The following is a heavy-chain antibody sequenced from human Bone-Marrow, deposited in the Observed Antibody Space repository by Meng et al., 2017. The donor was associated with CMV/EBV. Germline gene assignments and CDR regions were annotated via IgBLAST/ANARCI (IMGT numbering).Heavy chain of an antibody. CDR2: VSGYSGNT. Sequence: FSCNCSSCALQAAGQGLEWMGSVSGYSGNTNCAQARQDRVTITTATSTSTAYMELRSLRSDDTAVDYCGRVGVRPRATHEELFDHWGQGTLVTVSS. CDR3: GRVGVRPRATHEELFDH. D-gene: IGHD3-10*01. V-gene: IGHV1-18*01. J-gene: IGHJ5*02. CDR1: FSCNC.